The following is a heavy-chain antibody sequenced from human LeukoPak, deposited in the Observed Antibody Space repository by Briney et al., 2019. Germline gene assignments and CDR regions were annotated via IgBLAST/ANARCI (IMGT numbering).Heavy chain of an antibody. Sequence: GSLRLSCAASGFTFSSYSMNWVRQAPGKGLEWVSSISSSSSYIYYADSVKGRFTISRDNAKNSLCLQMNSLRAEDTAVYYCARDVSRCSGGSCYSGGFDYWGQGTLVTVSS. D-gene: IGHD2-15*01. J-gene: IGHJ4*02. V-gene: IGHV3-21*01. CDR1: GFTFSSYS. CDR2: ISSSSSYI. CDR3: ARDVSRCSGGSCYSGGFDY.